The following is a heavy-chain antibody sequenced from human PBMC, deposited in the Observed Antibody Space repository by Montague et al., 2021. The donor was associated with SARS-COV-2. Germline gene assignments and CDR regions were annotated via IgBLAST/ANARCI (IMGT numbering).Heavy chain of an antibody. Sequence: SETLSLTCAVSGGSISGYYWSWIRQPPGKGLEWIGEINYSGSAKYNPSLKSRVTISVDTSKNQFSLKLSSVTAADTAVYYCARGPSRVFTYDYDSSGYASDYWGQGTLVTVSS. CDR2: INYSGSA. D-gene: IGHD3-22*01. V-gene: IGHV4-34*01. CDR3: ARGPSRVFTYDYDSSGYASDY. CDR1: GGSISGYY. J-gene: IGHJ4*02.